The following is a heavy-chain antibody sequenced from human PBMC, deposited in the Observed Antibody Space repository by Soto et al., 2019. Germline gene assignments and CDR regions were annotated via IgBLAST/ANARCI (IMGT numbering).Heavy chain of an antibody. J-gene: IGHJ4*02. D-gene: IGHD3-22*01. V-gene: IGHV1-69*13. CDR2: ITPMFGTP. CDR1: GVTFSSYT. CDR3: ARDGTPYDSSAYSYRY. Sequence: ASVKVSCKASGVTFSSYTITWARQAPGQGLEWMGGITPMFGTPNYAQKFQGRVTITADESTSTAYMELSSLRSEGTAMYYCARDGTPYDSSAYSYRYWGQGTLVTVSP.